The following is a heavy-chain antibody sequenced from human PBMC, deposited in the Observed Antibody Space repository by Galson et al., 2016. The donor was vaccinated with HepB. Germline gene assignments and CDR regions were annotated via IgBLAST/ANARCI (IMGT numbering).Heavy chain of an antibody. CDR3: ARRRDGMDV. CDR1: GYTFTDYW. V-gene: IGHV5-51*01. J-gene: IGHJ6*01. Sequence: QSGAEVKKPGESLKISCQGSGYTFTDYWIGWVRQMPGKGLEWMGLMYPDASDTRYSPSFQGQVTFSADKSISTAYLQWSSLKASDTAMYYCARRRDGMDVWGQGTTVIVSS. CDR2: MYPDASDT.